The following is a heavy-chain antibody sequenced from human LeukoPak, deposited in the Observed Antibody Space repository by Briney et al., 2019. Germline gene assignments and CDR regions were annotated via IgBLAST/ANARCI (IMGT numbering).Heavy chain of an antibody. J-gene: IGHJ4*02. Sequence: SETLSLTCAVSGVSISSSNWRSWVRQPPGKGLEWIGEIYHSGSTNYSPSLKSRVTISVDKSKNQFSLKLSSVTAADTAVYYCATTLFLTGSPGEDYWGQGTLVTVSS. D-gene: IGHD3-9*01. V-gene: IGHV4-4*02. CDR1: GVSISSSNW. CDR2: IYHSGST. CDR3: ATTLFLTGSPGEDY.